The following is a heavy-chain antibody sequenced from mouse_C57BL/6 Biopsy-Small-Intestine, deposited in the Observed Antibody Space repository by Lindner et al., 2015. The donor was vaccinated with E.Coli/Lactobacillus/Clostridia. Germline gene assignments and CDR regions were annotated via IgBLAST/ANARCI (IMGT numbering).Heavy chain of an antibody. CDR2: IRSKSNNYAT. V-gene: IGHV10-1*01. Sequence: VQLQESGGGLVQPKGSLKLSCAASGFSFNTYAMNWVRQAPGKGLEWVARIRSKSNNYATYYADSVKDRFTISRDDSESMLYLQMNNLKTEDTAMYYCVRYDYDEDAMDYWGQGTSVTVSS. J-gene: IGHJ4*01. D-gene: IGHD2-4*01. CDR3: VRYDYDEDAMDY. CDR1: GFSFNTYA.